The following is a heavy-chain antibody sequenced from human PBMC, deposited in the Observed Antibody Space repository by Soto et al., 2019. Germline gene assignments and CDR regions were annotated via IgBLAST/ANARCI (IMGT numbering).Heavy chain of an antibody. Sequence: QMHLQESGPGRVKPSETLSLTCTVSGGSMNSYFWSWVRQPAGKGLEWIGRIYASNGNTNYNPSLKNRVTMSIDPSKNLVSLSLRSVTAADTAVYYCARHRKLWRSGFDYWGPGTLLTVSS. D-gene: IGHD6-19*01. CDR3: ARHRKLWRSGFDY. CDR2: IYASNGNT. CDR1: GGSMNSYF. J-gene: IGHJ4*02. V-gene: IGHV4-4*07.